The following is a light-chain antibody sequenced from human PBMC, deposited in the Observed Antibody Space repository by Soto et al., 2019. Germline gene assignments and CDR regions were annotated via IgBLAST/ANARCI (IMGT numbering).Light chain of an antibody. J-gene: IGKJ4*01. CDR1: QSVLYSSNNKNY. CDR2: WAS. Sequence: DIVMTQSPDSLAVSLGERATINCKSSQSVLYSSNNKNYLAWYQQKPRQPPNLLIYWASTRVSGVPDRFSGSGSGTDFTHTSSSLQAEDVAVYYCQQYYITTLTLGGGTNLEIK. V-gene: IGKV4-1*01. CDR3: QQYYITTLT.